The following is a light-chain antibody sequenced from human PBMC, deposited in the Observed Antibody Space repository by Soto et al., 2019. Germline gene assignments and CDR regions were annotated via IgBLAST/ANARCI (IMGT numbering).Light chain of an antibody. J-gene: IGKJ4*01. Sequence: EIVVAQSPATLSLSPGERATLSCRASQSVNINLAWYQQKPGQAPRLLIYDASTRATGIPARFSGSGSETDFTLTISSLEPEDFAVYYCQQPINWPLTFGGGTTVEIK. V-gene: IGKV3-11*01. CDR1: QSVNIN. CDR3: QQPINWPLT. CDR2: DAS.